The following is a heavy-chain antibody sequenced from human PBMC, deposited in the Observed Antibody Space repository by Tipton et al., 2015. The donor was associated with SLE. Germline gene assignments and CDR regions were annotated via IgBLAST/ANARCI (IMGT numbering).Heavy chain of an antibody. CDR2: INHSGST. J-gene: IGHJ5*02. CDR3: ARRRILRFLEWLLYGWFDP. D-gene: IGHD3-3*01. CDR1: GGSISSHY. Sequence: TLSLTCTVSGGSISSHYWSWIRQPPGKGLEWIGEINHSGSTNYNPSLKSRVTISVDTSKNQFSLKLSSVTAADTAVYYCARRRILRFLEWLLYGWFDPWGQGTLVTVSS. V-gene: IGHV4-34*01.